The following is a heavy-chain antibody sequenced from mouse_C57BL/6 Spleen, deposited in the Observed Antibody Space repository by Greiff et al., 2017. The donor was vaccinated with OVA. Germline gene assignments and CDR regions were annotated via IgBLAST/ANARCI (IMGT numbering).Heavy chain of an antibody. CDR2: IYPGSGST. CDR3: ARENYYGSSPYYYAMDY. CDR1: GYTFTSYW. J-gene: IGHJ4*01. D-gene: IGHD1-1*01. Sequence: VQLQQSGAELVKPGASVKMSCKASGYTFTSYWITWVKQRPGQGLEWIGDIYPGSGSTNYNEKFKSKATLTVDTSSSTAYMQLSSLTSEDSAVYYCARENYYGSSPYYYAMDYWGQGTSVTVSS. V-gene: IGHV1-55*01.